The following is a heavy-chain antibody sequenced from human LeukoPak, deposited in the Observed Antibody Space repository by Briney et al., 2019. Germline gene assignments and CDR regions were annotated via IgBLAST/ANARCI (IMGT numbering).Heavy chain of an antibody. J-gene: IGHJ4*02. CDR1: GYTFTGYY. CDR2: INPNSGGT. Sequence: APVKVSCKASGYTFTGYYMHWVRQAPGQGLEWMGWINPNSGGTNYAQKFQGRVTMTRDTSISTAYMELSRLRSDDTAVYYCAREDRYCTNGVCYTVLYFDYWGQGTLVTVSS. V-gene: IGHV1-2*02. CDR3: AREDRYCTNGVCYTVLYFDY. D-gene: IGHD2-8*01.